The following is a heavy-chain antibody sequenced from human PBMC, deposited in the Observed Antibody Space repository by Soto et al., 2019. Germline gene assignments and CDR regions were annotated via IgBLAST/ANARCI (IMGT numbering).Heavy chain of an antibody. V-gene: IGHV3-66*01. D-gene: IGHD2-15*01. CDR3: AQYCSGGSCYPYDAFDI. CDR2: IASCGDP. Sequence: GGSLRLSCAASGITLSSYDMHWVRQAPGKGLEWVSVIASCGDPFYADSVKGRFTISRDNSKNTLYLQMNSLRAEDTAVYYCAQYCSGGSCYPYDAFDIWGQGTMVTVSS. CDR1: GITLSSYD. J-gene: IGHJ3*02.